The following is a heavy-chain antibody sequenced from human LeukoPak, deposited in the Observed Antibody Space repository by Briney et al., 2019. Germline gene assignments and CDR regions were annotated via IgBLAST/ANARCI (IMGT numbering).Heavy chain of an antibody. Sequence: ASVKVSCKASGYTFTSYGISWVRQAPGQGLEWMGWISAYNGNTNYAQKLQGRVTMTTDTSTSTAYMQLRSLRSDDPAVYYCESDYSSSSYCFDLWGQGTLVTVSS. CDR1: GYTFTSYG. CDR3: ESDYSSSSYCFDL. J-gene: IGHJ5*02. V-gene: IGHV1-18*01. CDR2: ISAYNGNT. D-gene: IGHD6-6*01.